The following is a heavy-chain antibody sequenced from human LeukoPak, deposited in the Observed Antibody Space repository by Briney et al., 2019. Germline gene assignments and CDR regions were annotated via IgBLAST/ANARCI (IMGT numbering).Heavy chain of an antibody. J-gene: IGHJ4*02. Sequence: ASVKVSCKASGYTFTSYAMHWVRQAPGQRLEWMGWINAGNGNTKYSQKFQGRVTITRDTSASTAYMELSSLRSEDTAVYYCARDRKIGGSRGHFDYWGQGTLVTVSS. CDR2: INAGNGNT. CDR3: ARDRKIGGSRGHFDY. CDR1: GYTFTSYA. D-gene: IGHD5-12*01. V-gene: IGHV1-3*01.